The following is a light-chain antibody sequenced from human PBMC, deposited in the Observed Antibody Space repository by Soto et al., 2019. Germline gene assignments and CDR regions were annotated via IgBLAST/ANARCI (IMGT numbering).Light chain of an antibody. J-gene: IGKJ4*01. Sequence: EIVLTQSPGTLSLSPGERATLSCRASQSVSSSYLAWYQQKPGQAPRLLIYGASSRATGIPDRFSGSGSGTDFTLTISRLEPEYFALYYCQQYGSSPLTFGGGTKVDIK. CDR1: QSVSSSY. V-gene: IGKV3-20*01. CDR3: QQYGSSPLT. CDR2: GAS.